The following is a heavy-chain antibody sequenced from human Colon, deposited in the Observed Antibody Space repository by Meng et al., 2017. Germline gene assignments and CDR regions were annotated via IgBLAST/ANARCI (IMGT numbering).Heavy chain of an antibody. J-gene: IGHJ5*02. D-gene: IGHD2-8*01. V-gene: IGHV4-30-4*01. Sequence: LRLSCTASGDSINSDTYYWSWIRQLPGGGLEWIGYLFYTGSTYYSPSFRGRVSMSVDTSKPQFSLTLTSVTAADTAVYYCARVKLSYCTATSCYFFDPWGRGTLVTVSS. CDR1: GDSINSDTYY. CDR2: LFYTGST. CDR3: ARVKLSYCTATSCYFFDP.